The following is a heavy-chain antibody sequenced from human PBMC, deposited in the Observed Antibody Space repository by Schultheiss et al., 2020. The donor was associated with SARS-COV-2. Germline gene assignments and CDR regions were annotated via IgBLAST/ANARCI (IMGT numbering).Heavy chain of an antibody. Sequence: GESLKISCAASGFTFSNYSMNWVRQAPGKGLEWVSSISSNSSYIYYADSVKGRFTISRDNAKNSLYLQMNSLRAEDTAVYYCARDTPYYGSGSYYNVSHWGQGTLVTVSS. V-gene: IGHV3-21*01. CDR3: ARDTPYYGSGSYYNVSH. CDR2: ISSNSSYI. CDR1: GFTFSNYS. J-gene: IGHJ4*02. D-gene: IGHD3-10*01.